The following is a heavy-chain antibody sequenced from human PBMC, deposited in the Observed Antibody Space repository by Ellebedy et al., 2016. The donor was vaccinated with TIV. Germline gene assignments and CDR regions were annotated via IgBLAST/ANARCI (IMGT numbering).Heavy chain of an antibody. CDR2: ISFDGSAQ. CDR3: GRQGSGSLDY. Sequence: GGSLRLXXASSEFKFSDYGMSWVRQAPGKGLEWLAIISFDGSAQHYRDSVKGRFTISRDNSKNTLHLQMNNLRPEDTAIYYCGRQGSGSLDYWGQGTQVTVS. V-gene: IGHV3-30*03. D-gene: IGHD1-26*01. CDR1: EFKFSDYG. J-gene: IGHJ4*02.